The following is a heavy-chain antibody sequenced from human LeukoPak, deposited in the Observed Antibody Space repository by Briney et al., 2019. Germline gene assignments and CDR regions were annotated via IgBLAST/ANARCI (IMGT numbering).Heavy chain of an antibody. Sequence: GGSLRLSCAASGFTFSNYWMGWVRQAPGKRPEWVANMNIDGSEKYYADSVKGRFSISRDNARNSVYLQMASLRVEDTAVYYCTSWGDTTAEYFQRWGQGTLVTVSS. CDR2: MNIDGSEK. V-gene: IGHV3-7*01. CDR3: TSWGDTTAEYFQR. J-gene: IGHJ1*01. D-gene: IGHD2-21*02. CDR1: GFTFSNYW.